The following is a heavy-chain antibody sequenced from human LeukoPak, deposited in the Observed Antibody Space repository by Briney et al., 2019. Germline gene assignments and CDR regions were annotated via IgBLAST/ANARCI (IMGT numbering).Heavy chain of an antibody. J-gene: IGHJ4*02. D-gene: IGHD2-2*01. Sequence: GGSLRLSCAASGFTLSTYNMNWVRQAPGKGLEWVSYISSTGSAIYYADSVKGRFTISRDNAKNSLYLQMNSLRVEDTAVYYCARLGYCSKTSCYPTDYWGQGTLVTVSS. CDR1: GFTLSTYN. CDR2: ISSTGSAI. V-gene: IGHV3-48*01. CDR3: ARLGYCSKTSCYPTDY.